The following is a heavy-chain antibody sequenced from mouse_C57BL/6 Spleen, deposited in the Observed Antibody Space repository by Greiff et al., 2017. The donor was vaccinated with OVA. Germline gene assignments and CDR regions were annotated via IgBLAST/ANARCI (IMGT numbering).Heavy chain of an antibody. V-gene: IGHV2-2*01. CDR3: ASYDYDGSWFAY. CDR2: IWSGGST. CDR1: GFSLTSYG. Sequence: VKLMESGPGLVQPSQSLSITCTVSGFSLTSYGVHWVRQSPGKGLEWLGVIWSGGSTDYNAAFISRLGISKDNSKSQVFFKMNSLQADDTAIYYCASYDYDGSWFAYWGQGTLVTVSA. J-gene: IGHJ3*01. D-gene: IGHD2-4*01.